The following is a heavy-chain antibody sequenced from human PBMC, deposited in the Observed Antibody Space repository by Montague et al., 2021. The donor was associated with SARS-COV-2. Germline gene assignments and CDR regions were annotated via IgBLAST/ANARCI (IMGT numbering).Heavy chain of an antibody. CDR1: GGSFNGFY. CDR3: ARGLMRFAVVDAAPRNAFDL. V-gene: IGHV4-34*01. Sequence: SETLSLTCAVSGGSFNGFYWGWIRQPPRTGLEWLGEGGEINNGRSDNYKPSLKSRVTISLDPTKNQFYLQLTSLTAADTAVYFCARGLMRFAVVDAAPRNAFDLWGKGTRVTVPS. CDR2: GGEINNGRSD. J-gene: IGHJ3*01. D-gene: IGHD2-15*01.